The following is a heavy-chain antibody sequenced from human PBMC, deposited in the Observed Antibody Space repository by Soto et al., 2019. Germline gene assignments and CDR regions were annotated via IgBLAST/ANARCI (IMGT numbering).Heavy chain of an antibody. V-gene: IGHV4-59*02. CDR3: ASISPKNRYCSGGSCYSLGPLDY. D-gene: IGHD2-15*01. Sequence: PSETLSLTCSFSGDSVTTHYLTWIRQSPERGLEWIAYMHYTGFSHYNPSLKSRLTISVDKSKNQFTLQLTSVTVADTAVYYCASISPKNRYCSGGSCYSLGPLDYWGQGTLVTVSS. CDR2: MHYTGFS. CDR1: GDSVTTHY. J-gene: IGHJ4*02.